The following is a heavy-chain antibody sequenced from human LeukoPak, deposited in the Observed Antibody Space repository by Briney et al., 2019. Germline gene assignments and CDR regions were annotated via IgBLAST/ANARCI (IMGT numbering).Heavy chain of an antibody. Sequence: SETLSLTCAVYGGFFSGYYWSWIRQPPGKGLEWIGEINHSGSTNYNPSLKSRVTISVDTSKNQFSLKLSSVTAADTAVYYCARANRASGSFYDQLDPWGQGTLVTVSS. V-gene: IGHV4-34*01. CDR2: INHSGST. D-gene: IGHD3-10*01. CDR1: GGFFSGYY. J-gene: IGHJ5*02. CDR3: ARANRASGSFYDQLDP.